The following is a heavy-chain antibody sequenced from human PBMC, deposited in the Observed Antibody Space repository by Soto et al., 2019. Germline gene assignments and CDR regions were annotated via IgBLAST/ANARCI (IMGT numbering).Heavy chain of an antibody. J-gene: IGHJ6*02. CDR2: ISAYNGNT. D-gene: IGHD2-2*01. CDR3: ARDSYLSHIVVVRPLMDV. V-gene: IGHV1-18*04. CDR1: GYTFTSYG. Sequence: GASVKVSCKASGYTFTSYGISWVRQAPGQGLEWMGWISAYNGNTNYAQKLQGRVTMTTDTSTSTAYMELRSLRSDDTAVYYCARDSYLSHIVVVRPLMDVWGQGTTVTVSS.